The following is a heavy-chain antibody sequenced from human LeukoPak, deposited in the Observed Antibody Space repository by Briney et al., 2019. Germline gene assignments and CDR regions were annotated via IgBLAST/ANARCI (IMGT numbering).Heavy chain of an antibody. J-gene: IGHJ4*02. D-gene: IGHD4-11*01. CDR3: ARDMTTVATGFDY. Sequence: GRSLRLSCAASGFTFSNYTLQWVRQAPGKGLEWVAVISYAGSNKYYADSVKGRFTISRDNSKNTLYLQMNSLRAEDTAVYYCARDMTTVATGFDYWGQGTLVTVSS. CDR1: GFTFSNYT. V-gene: IGHV3-30-3*01. CDR2: ISYAGSNK.